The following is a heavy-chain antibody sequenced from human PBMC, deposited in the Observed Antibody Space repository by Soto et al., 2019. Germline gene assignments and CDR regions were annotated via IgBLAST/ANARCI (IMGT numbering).Heavy chain of an antibody. D-gene: IGHD5-18*01. CDR1: GFTFSTYW. V-gene: IGHV3-74*01. CDR2: IKSDGSNT. CDR3: ARDRDTYGYATFDL. Sequence: EVQLVESGGGLVQPGGSLRLSCAASGFTFSTYWMHWVRQAPGKGLVWVSRIKSDGSNTTYADSVKGRFTISRDNAKKMLHLQMNSLRAEDTAVYYCARDRDTYGYATFDLWGRGTLVTVSS. J-gene: IGHJ2*01.